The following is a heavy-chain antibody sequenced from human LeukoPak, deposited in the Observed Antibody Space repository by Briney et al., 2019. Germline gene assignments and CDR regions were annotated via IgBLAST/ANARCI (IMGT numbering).Heavy chain of an antibody. Sequence: ASVKVSCKASGYTFTSYDINWVRQATGQGLEWMGWMNPNSGNTGYAQKFQGRVTMTRNTSISTAYMELRSLRSDDTAVYYCAADYGSGSYYNFDYWGQGTLVTVSS. CDR1: GYTFTSYD. V-gene: IGHV1-8*01. CDR2: MNPNSGNT. D-gene: IGHD3-10*01. J-gene: IGHJ4*02. CDR3: AADYGSGSYYNFDY.